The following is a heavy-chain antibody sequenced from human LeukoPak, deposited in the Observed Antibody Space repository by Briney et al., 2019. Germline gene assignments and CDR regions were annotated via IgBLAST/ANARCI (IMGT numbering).Heavy chain of an antibody. CDR2: IKQDGSEK. CDR1: GFTFSSYW. Sequence: GGSLRLSCAASGFTFSSYWMSWVRQAPGKGLEWVANIKQDGSEKYYVDSVKGRFTISRDNAKNSLYLQMNSLRAEDTAVYYCARGTVGATSGGDYWGQGTLVTVSS. CDR3: ARGTVGATSGGDY. D-gene: IGHD1-26*01. J-gene: IGHJ4*02. V-gene: IGHV3-7*04.